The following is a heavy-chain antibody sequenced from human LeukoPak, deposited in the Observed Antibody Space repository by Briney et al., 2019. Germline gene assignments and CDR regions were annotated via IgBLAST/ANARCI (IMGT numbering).Heavy chain of an antibody. D-gene: IGHD5-24*01. CDR1: GGSFSGYY. Sequence: SETLSLTCAVYGGSFSGYYWSWIRQPPGKGLEWIGEINHSGSTNYNPSLKSRVTISVDTSKNQFSLKLSSVTAADTAVYYCARGWLQFTYWGQGTLVTVSS. J-gene: IGHJ4*02. CDR2: INHSGST. CDR3: ARGWLQFTY. V-gene: IGHV4-34*01.